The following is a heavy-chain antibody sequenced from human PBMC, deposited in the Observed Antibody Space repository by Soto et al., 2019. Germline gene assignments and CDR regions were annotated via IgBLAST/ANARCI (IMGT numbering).Heavy chain of an antibody. J-gene: IGHJ4*02. V-gene: IGHV1-18*01. CDR2: ITAYSANT. CDR1: GYSFSSYS. CDR3: ARERGGFDYFDY. Sequence: QVQLVQSGPEVKKPGASVKVSCTASGYSFSSYSITWVRQAPGQGLEWMGWITAYSANTHFAQNFQDRVILTTDTSTKTAYMELRSLKSDDTAIYYCARERGGFDYFDYWGQGTQVTVSS. D-gene: IGHD5-12*01.